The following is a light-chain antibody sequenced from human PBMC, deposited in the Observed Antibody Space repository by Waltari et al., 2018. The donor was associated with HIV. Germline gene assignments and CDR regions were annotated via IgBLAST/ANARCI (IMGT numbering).Light chain of an antibody. J-gene: IGLJ3*02. V-gene: IGLV2-14*01. CDR1: RHDIGFYKL. CDR2: GVD. CDR3: SSYANSDTLV. Sequence: QSALTQPASVSGSPGQPVTISCTGTRHDIGFYKLVSWYRQHPGEAPQLMTYGVDARPLGVSDGFSGPKSGNTAALTISTLQPEDEADYYCSSYANSDTLVFGGGTKLTVL.